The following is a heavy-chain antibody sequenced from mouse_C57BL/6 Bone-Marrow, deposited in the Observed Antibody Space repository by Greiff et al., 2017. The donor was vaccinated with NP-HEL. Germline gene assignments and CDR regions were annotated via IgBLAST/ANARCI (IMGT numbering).Heavy chain of an antibody. CDR1: GYSFTSYY. V-gene: IGHV1-66*01. Sequence: VKLMESGPELVKPGASVKISCKASGYSFTSYYIHWVKQRPGQGLEWIGWIYPGSGNTKYNEKFKGKATLTADTSSSTAYMQLSSLTSEDSAVYYCARCGLRAWFAYWGQGTLVTVSA. J-gene: IGHJ3*01. D-gene: IGHD2-4*01. CDR3: ARCGLRAWFAY. CDR2: IYPGSGNT.